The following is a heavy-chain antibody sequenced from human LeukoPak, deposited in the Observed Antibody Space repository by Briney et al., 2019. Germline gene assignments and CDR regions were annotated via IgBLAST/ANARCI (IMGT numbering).Heavy chain of an antibody. Sequence: PGGSLRLSCAASGFAFSSYWIHWVRQAPGKGLVWVSRINTDGSSTSYADSVKGRFTISRDNAKNTLYLQMNSLRVEDTAVYYCARAIFSDALDVWGQGTMVTVSS. CDR2: INTDGSST. V-gene: IGHV3-74*01. J-gene: IGHJ3*01. CDR1: GFAFSSYW. CDR3: ARAIFSDALDV. D-gene: IGHD3-3*01.